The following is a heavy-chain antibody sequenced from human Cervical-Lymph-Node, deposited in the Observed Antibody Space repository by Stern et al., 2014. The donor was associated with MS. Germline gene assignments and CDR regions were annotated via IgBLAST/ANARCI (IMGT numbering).Heavy chain of an antibody. CDR3: AREVSGYRLGMMDV. CDR2: SNPSGGSA. J-gene: IGHJ6*02. CDR1: GYTFTSYY. Sequence: DQLVESGAEVKKPGASVKVSCKASGYTFTSYYMHWVRQAPGQGLEGMGRSNPSGGSASYAQKFQCRVSMTRATSTSTVYMELSSLRSEDTAVHYCAREVSGYRLGMMDVWGQGTTVPVSS. V-gene: IGHV1-46*01. D-gene: IGHD5-12*01.